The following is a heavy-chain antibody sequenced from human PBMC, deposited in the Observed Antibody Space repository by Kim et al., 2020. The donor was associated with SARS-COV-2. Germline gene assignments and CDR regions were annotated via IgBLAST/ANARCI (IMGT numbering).Heavy chain of an antibody. J-gene: IGHJ6*02. CDR2: IWYDGSNK. Sequence: GGSLRLSCAASGFTFSSYGMHWVRQAPGKGLEWVAVIWYDGSNKYYADSVKGRFTISRDNSKNTLYLQMNSLRAEDTAVYYCARVRQLGPHPINYYYGMDVWGQGTTVTVSS. CDR1: GFTFSSYG. CDR3: ARVRQLGPHPINYYYGMDV. D-gene: IGHD6-6*01. V-gene: IGHV3-33*01.